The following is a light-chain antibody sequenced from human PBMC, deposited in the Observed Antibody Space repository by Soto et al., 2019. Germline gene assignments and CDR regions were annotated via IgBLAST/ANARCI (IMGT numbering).Light chain of an antibody. CDR1: QSVSSSY. CDR3: QQYGSSPLT. J-gene: IGKJ4*01. Sequence: VRRQSQTTLYESTGDRASLSCSASQSVSSSYLAWYQQKPGQAPRLLIYGASSRATGIPDRFSGSGSGTDFTLTISRLEPEDFAVYYCQQYGSSPLTSAGRAKVDI. CDR2: GAS. V-gene: IGKV3-20*01.